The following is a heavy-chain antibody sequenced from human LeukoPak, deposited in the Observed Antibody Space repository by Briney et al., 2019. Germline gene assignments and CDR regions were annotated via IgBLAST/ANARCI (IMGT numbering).Heavy chain of an antibody. J-gene: IGHJ4*02. D-gene: IGHD1-26*01. CDR2: IYYSGST. Sequence: SETLSLTCTVSGGSISSSSYYWGWIRQPPGKGLEWIGSIYYSGSTYYNPSLKSRLTISLDTSKNQFSLKLNSVTAADTALYYCEREGDIVGATIASWGQGTLVTVSS. CDR3: EREGDIVGATIAS. CDR1: GGSISSSSYY. V-gene: IGHV4-39*07.